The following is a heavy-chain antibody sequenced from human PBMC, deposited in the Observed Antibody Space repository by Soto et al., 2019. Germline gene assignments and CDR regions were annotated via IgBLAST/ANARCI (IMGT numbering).Heavy chain of an antibody. J-gene: IGHJ4*02. CDR2: ASDSGTI. V-gene: IGHV4-59*08. CDR3: ARYYDFWNGLDY. CDR1: GGSMNGFY. Sequence: QVQLRESGPGLVKPSETLSLTCTVSGGSMNGFYWGWVRQPPGKGLEWIGYASDSGTINYIPSLKGRVTISIDTSMKQFSLKLNSVTAADTAVYYCARYYDFWNGLDYWGQGILVTVSS. D-gene: IGHD3-3*01.